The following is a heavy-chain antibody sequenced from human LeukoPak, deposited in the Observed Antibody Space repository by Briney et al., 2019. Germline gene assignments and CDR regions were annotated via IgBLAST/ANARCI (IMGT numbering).Heavy chain of an antibody. CDR3: ARHDQWLVRKRGFDY. V-gene: IGHV4-39*01. J-gene: IGHJ4*02. D-gene: IGHD6-19*01. CDR1: GASISSSSYF. CDR2: IDYSGST. Sequence: PSQTLSLTCTVSGASISSSSYFWGWVRQPPGKGLEWIGSIDYSGSTYYNPSLKSRVTISVDTSKNQFSLKLSSVSAADTAVYYCARHDQWLVRKRGFDYWGQGTLVTVSS.